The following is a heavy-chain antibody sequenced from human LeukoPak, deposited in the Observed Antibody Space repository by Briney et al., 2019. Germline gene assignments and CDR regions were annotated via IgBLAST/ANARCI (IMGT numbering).Heavy chain of an antibody. CDR3: AHGSMYQLDY. J-gene: IGHJ4*02. Sequence: GGSLRLSCAASGFSFGSHGMSWVRQAPGKGLEWVSGIIGGAGGTYYADSVKGRFTISRDNAKNTLYLQMNSLRAEDTAVYYCAHGSMYQLDYWGQGTLVTVSS. V-gene: IGHV3-23*01. CDR2: IIGGAGGT. D-gene: IGHD2-2*01. CDR1: GFSFGSHG.